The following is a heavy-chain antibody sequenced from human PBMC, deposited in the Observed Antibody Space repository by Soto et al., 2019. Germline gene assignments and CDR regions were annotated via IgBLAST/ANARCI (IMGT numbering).Heavy chain of an antibody. CDR1: GGTFSSYT. V-gene: IGHV1-69*02. CDR2: IIPILGIA. J-gene: IGHJ4*02. D-gene: IGHD3-22*01. Sequence: SVKVSCKASGGTFSSYTISWVRQAPGQGLEWMGRIIPILGIANYAQKFQGRVTITADKSTSTAYMELSSLRSEDTAVYYCARFRNYYDSSGSSYYFDYWGQGTLVTVSS. CDR3: ARFRNYYDSSGSSYYFDY.